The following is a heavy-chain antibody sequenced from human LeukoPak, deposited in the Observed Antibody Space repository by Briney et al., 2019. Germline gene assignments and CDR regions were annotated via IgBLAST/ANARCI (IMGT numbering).Heavy chain of an antibody. CDR3: ARLSYSSSPRVDY. V-gene: IGHV5-51*01. Sequence: GESLKISCYGSGYIFTNYWISWVRQMPGKGLEWMGIIYPGDSDTRYSPSFQGQVTISADKSISTAYLQWSSLKASDTAMYYCARLSYSSSPRVDYWGQGTLVTVSS. CDR1: GYIFTNYW. J-gene: IGHJ4*02. D-gene: IGHD6-6*01. CDR2: IYPGDSDT.